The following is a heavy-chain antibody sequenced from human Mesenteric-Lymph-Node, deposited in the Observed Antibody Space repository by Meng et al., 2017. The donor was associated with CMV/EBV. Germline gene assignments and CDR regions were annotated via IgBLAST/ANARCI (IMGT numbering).Heavy chain of an antibody. CDR2: MHHGDSDT. CDR3: ARSRASLGY. D-gene: IGHD3-16*01. CDR1: GYSFTSYW. J-gene: IGHJ4*02. V-gene: IGHV5-51*01. Sequence: GGSLRLSCTGSGYSFTSYWIAWVRQKPGKGLEWMGIMHHGDSDTRYSPSFQGQVTISADKSKNQFSLKLSSVTAADTAVYYCARSRASLGYWGQGTLVTVSS.